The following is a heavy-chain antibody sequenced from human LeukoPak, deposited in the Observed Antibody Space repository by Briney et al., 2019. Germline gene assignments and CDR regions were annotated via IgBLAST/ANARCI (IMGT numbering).Heavy chain of an antibody. CDR2: IYYSGTT. V-gene: IGHV4-59*01. CDR3: ARARDAYDSFDK. CDR1: GDSIRSYS. J-gene: IGHJ4*02. Sequence: PSETLSPTCTVSGDSIRSYSWNWIRQPPGKGLEWIGYIYYSGTTDYNPSLKSRVTISVDTSHQFSLRLSSVTAADTAVYYCARARDAYDSFDKWGQGTLVTVSS. D-gene: IGHD3-22*01.